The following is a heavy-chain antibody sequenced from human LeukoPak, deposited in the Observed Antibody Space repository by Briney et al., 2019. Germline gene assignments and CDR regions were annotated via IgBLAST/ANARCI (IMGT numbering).Heavy chain of an antibody. CDR2: IYSGGST. CDR3: ARGLRGSYYDY. J-gene: IGHJ4*02. V-gene: IGHV3-53*01. D-gene: IGHD3-16*01. CDR1: GFTVSSNY. Sequence: GGSLRLSCAASGFTVSSNYMSWVRQAPGKGLEWVSVIYSGGSTYYADSVKGRFIISRDNSKNTLYLQMNSLRAEDTAVYYCARGLRGSYYDYWGQGTLVTVSS.